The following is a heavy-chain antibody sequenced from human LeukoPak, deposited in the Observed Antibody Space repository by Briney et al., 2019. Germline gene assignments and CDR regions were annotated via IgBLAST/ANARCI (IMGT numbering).Heavy chain of an antibody. CDR1: GFTFSSYA. J-gene: IGHJ4*02. CDR3: ARDSTYYYGSGSSGPHYFDY. V-gene: IGHV3-30*01. Sequence: GGSLRLSCAASGFTFSSYALHWVRQAPGKGLEWVAVISYDGSNKYFADSVKGRLTISRDNSKNTLYLQMNSLRAEDTAVYYCARDSTYYYGSGSSGPHYFDYWGQGTLVTVSS. D-gene: IGHD3-10*01. CDR2: ISYDGSNK.